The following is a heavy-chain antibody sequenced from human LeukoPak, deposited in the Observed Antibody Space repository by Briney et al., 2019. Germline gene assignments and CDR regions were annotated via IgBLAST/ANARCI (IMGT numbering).Heavy chain of an antibody. CDR1: GFTFNNYN. CDR3: AKGAYYAD. V-gene: IGHV3-21*04. J-gene: IGHJ4*02. D-gene: IGHD3-3*01. CDR2: ITSSGAYI. Sequence: SGGSLRLSCAASGFTFNNYNMNWVRQAPGKALEWVSSITSSGAYIFYADSVKGRFTSSRDNSKNTLYLQMNSLRAEDTAVYYCAKGAYYADWGQGTLVTVSS.